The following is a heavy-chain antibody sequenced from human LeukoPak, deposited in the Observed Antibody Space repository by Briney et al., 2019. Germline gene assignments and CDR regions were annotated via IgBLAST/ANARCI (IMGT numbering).Heavy chain of an antibody. Sequence: GGSLRLSCAVSGSSFTNFWMSWVRQAPGRGLEWVANIHPEGNEKYHVEPVKSRFTISRDNTKNLLFLQMNGLRVEDTAVYYCARGDAFSGDHWGQGTLVTVSS. V-gene: IGHV3-7*04. CDR3: ARGDAFSGDH. J-gene: IGHJ4*02. CDR2: IHPEGNEK. CDR1: GSSFTNFW.